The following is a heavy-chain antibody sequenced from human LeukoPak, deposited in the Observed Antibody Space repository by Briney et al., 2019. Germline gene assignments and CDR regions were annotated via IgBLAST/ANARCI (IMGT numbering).Heavy chain of an antibody. CDR1: GFTFSSYD. Sequence: GGSLRLSCAASGFTFSSYDMHWVRQATGKGLEWVSTIGTAGDTYYSGSVKGRFTISRENAKNSLYLQMNSLRAEDTAVYYCARSLRRLGSSGWYVEFDYWGQGTLVTVSS. CDR2: IGTAGDT. CDR3: ARSLRRLGSSGWYVEFDY. D-gene: IGHD6-13*01. V-gene: IGHV3-13*01. J-gene: IGHJ4*02.